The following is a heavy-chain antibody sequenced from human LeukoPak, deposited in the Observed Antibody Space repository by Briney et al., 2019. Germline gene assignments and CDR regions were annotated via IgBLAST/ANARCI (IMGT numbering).Heavy chain of an antibody. V-gene: IGHV4-4*07. CDR3: ARGPQHDYGGNSNNAFDI. D-gene: IGHD4-23*01. CDR2: FYTSGST. J-gene: IGHJ3*02. CDR1: RGSLSSFY. Sequence: SGTLSLTCTVSRGSLSSFYWTWLRQPAGKGLTCIGRFYTSGSTKYNPSLKSRVTMSVDTSKNQFSLELSSVAAADTAVYHCARGPQHDYGGNSNNAFDIWDQGTMVTVSS.